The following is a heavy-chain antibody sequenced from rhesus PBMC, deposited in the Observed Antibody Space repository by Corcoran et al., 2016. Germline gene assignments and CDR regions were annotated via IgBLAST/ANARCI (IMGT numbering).Heavy chain of an antibody. CDR1: GSSTSRGSG. V-gene: IGHV4-127*01. Sequence: QVQLQESGPGLVKPSETLSRTCAVSGSSTSRGSGRVWSLQTPGHRLEWIGYIGGNSGSTNYNPSLKSRVTISKDTSKNQLSLKLTSVTAADTAVYYCARDPAYCTGSGCYGYYGLDSWGQGVVVTVSS. J-gene: IGHJ6*01. CDR3: ARDPAYCTGSGCYGYYGLDS. D-gene: IGHD2-21*01. CDR2: IGGNSGST.